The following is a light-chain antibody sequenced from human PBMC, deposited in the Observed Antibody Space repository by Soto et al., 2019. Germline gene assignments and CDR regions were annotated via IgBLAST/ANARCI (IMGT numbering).Light chain of an antibody. CDR3: NSYTSSSTQV. CDR1: SSDVGIYNY. Sequence: QSALTQPASVSGSPGQSITISCTGTSSDVGIYNYVSWYQQHPGKAPKLMIYEVSNRPSGVPNRFSGSKSGNTASLTISGPQAEDEADYYCNSYTSSSTQVFGTGTKVTVL. V-gene: IGLV2-14*01. CDR2: EVS. J-gene: IGLJ1*01.